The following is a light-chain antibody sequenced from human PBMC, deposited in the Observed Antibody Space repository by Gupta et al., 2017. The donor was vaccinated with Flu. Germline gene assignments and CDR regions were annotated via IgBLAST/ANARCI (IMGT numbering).Light chain of an antibody. J-gene: IGLJ1*01. CDR2: EVS. CDR1: SSDGGGYNY. V-gene: IGLV2-14*01. Sequence: SSDGGGYNYVAWYQQHPGKAPKLMIYEVSNRPAGVSNRFSGSKSGNTASLTISGLQAEDEADYDCSSYTSSSALEVFGTGTKVTVL. CDR3: SSYTSSSALEV.